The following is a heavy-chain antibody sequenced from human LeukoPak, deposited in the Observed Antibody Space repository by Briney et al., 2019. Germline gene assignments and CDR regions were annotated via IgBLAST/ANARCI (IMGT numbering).Heavy chain of an antibody. D-gene: IGHD3-3*01. Sequence: GASVKVSCKASGYTFTGYYMHWVRQAPGQGLEWVGWVNPNSGGTNYAQKFQGRVTMTRDTSISTAYMELSRLRSDDTAVYYCARAFRAIFGVPDPWGQGTLVTVSS. CDR2: VNPNSGGT. CDR1: GYTFTGYY. V-gene: IGHV1-2*02. CDR3: ARAFRAIFGVPDP. J-gene: IGHJ5*02.